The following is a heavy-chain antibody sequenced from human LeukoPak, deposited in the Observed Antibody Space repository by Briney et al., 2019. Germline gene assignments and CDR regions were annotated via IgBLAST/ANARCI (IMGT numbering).Heavy chain of an antibody. Sequence: ETGGSLRLSCAASGFTFSSYGMHWVRQAPGKGLEWVAVISYDGSNKYYADSVKGRFTISRDNSKNTLYLQMNSLRAEDTAVYYCAKDQGLERRGWYYFDYWGQGTLVAVSS. J-gene: IGHJ4*02. CDR2: ISYDGSNK. CDR1: GFTFSSYG. V-gene: IGHV3-30*18. CDR3: AKDQGLERRGWYYFDY. D-gene: IGHD1-1*01.